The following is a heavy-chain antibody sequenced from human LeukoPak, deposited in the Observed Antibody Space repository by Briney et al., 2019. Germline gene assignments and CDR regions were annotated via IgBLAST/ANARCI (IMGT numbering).Heavy chain of an antibody. CDR2: ISGGGGST. Sequence: GGSLRLSCAASGFTFSIYAMSWVRQAPGKGLEWVSAISGGGGSTFYADSVKGRFTISRDNSKNTLYLQMNSLRAEDTAVYYCAESGYDYLKLDYWGQGTLVTVSS. CDR3: AESGYDYLKLDY. D-gene: IGHD5-12*01. V-gene: IGHV3-23*01. J-gene: IGHJ4*02. CDR1: GFTFSIYA.